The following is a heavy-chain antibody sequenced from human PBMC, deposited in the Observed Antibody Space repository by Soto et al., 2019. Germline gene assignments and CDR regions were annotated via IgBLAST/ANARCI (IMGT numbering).Heavy chain of an antibody. J-gene: IGHJ4*02. D-gene: IGHD3-16*01. V-gene: IGHV3-23*01. Sequence: GGSLILSCVASGFSFDNYGMSWVRQAPGKGLEWVSAIKSDGSSTYYAASVKDRFTISRDNSKNTLYLQLNSLRAEDTAVYYCAQLGLMTFSHKHYFNHWGRGTLVTVSS. CDR3: AQLGLMTFSHKHYFNH. CDR2: IKSDGSST. CDR1: GFSFDNYG.